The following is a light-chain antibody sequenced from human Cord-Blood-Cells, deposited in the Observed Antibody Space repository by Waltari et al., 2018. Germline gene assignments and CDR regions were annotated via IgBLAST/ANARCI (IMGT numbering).Light chain of an antibody. CDR1: QSISSW. V-gene: IGKV1-5*03. J-gene: IGKJ1*01. CDR2: KAS. CDR3: QQYXSXWT. Sequence: DIQMTQSPSTLSASVXDRVXITCRASQSISSWLAWYQQKPGKAPKLLIYKASSLESGVPSRFSXSGSXTEFTLTISSLQXDDFATYYXQQYXSXWTFGXXTKVEIK.